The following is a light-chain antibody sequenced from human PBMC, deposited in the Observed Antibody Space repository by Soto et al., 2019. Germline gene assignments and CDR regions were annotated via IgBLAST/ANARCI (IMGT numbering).Light chain of an antibody. Sequence: QSALTQPPSASGSPGQSVTISCTGTSSDVGGYNYVSWYQQHPGKAPKLLIYGSDNRPSGVPDRFSGSKSGTSASLAITGLQAEDEADYYCQSYDSSLTGVVFGGGTKLTVL. CDR1: SSDVGGYNY. CDR3: QSYDSSLTGVV. J-gene: IGLJ2*01. CDR2: GSD. V-gene: IGLV2-8*01.